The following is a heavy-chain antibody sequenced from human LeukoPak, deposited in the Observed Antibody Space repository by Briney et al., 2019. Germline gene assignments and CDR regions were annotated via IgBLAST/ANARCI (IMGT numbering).Heavy chain of an antibody. J-gene: IGHJ4*02. CDR3: ARAPGGNPTTHYFDY. CDR2: IYYSGST. D-gene: IGHD1-14*01. CDR1: GGSISSYY. V-gene: IGHV4-59*01. Sequence: SETLSLTCTVSGGSISSYYWSWIRQPPGKGLEWIGYIYYSGSTNYTPSLKSRVTISVDTSRNQFSLKLNSVTAADTAVYYCARAPGGNPTTHYFDYWGQGTLVTVSS.